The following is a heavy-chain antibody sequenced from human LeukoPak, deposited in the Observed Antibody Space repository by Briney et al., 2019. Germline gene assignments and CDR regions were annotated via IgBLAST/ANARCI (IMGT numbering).Heavy chain of an antibody. Sequence: KPSETLSLTCTVSGYSISSGYYWGWIRQPPGKGLEWIGSIYHSGSTYYNPSLKSRVTISVDTSKNQFSLKLSSVTAADTAVYYCARDYYDRTGYAPLDYWGQGILVTVSS. CDR2: IYHSGST. J-gene: IGHJ4*02. CDR3: ARDYYDRTGYAPLDY. CDR1: GYSISSGYY. D-gene: IGHD3-22*01. V-gene: IGHV4-38-2*02.